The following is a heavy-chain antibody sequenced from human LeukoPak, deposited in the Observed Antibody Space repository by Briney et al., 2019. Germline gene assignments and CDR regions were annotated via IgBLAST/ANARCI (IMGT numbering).Heavy chain of an antibody. CDR3: ARGRKWEPKELSFDY. J-gene: IGHJ4*02. V-gene: IGHV1-69*13. CDR2: IIPIFGTA. CDR1: GGTFSSYA. D-gene: IGHD1-26*01. Sequence: GASVKVSCKASGGTFSSYAISWVRQAPGQGLEWMGGIIPIFGTANYAQKFQGRVTITADESTSTAYMELSSLRSEDTAVYYCARGRKWEPKELSFDYWGQGTLVTVSS.